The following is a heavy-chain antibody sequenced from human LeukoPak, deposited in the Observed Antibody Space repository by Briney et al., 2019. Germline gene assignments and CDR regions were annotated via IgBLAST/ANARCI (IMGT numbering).Heavy chain of an antibody. CDR1: GFTFDDYG. V-gene: IGHV3-20*04. CDR3: ARVSGLGSYYDSSGYPDY. CDR2: INWNGGST. J-gene: IGHJ4*02. D-gene: IGHD3-22*01. Sequence: PGGSLRLSCAASGFTFDDYGMSWVRQAPGKGLERVSGINWNGGSTGYADSAKGRFTISRDNAKNSLYLQMNSLRAEDTALYYCARVSGLGSYYDSSGYPDYWGQGTLVTVSS.